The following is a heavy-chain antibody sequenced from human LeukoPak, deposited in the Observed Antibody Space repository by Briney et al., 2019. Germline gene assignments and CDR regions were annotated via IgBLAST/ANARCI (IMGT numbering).Heavy chain of an antibody. Sequence: SETLSLTCAVYGGSFSGYYWSWIRQPPGKGLEWIGNIYYTGSTYYNVSPNSRVTISIDTSKNLFSLRLNSMTAADTAVYYCAKSGGYGLIDKWGQGTLVTVSS. V-gene: IGHV4-34*01. J-gene: IGHJ4*02. CDR1: GGSFSGYY. CDR3: AKSGGYGLIDK. D-gene: IGHD1-26*01. CDR2: IYYTGST.